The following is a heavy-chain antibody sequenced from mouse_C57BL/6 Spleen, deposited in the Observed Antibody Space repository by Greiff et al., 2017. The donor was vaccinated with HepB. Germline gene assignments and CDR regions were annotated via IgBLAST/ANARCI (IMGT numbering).Heavy chain of an antibody. CDR2: IRLKSDNYAT. J-gene: IGHJ2*01. CDR1: GFTFSNYW. Sequence: EVKLVESGGGLVQPGGSMKLSGVASGFTFSNYWMNWVRQSPEKGLEWVAQIRLKSDNYATHYAESVKGRFTISRDDSKSSVYLQMNNLRAEDTGIYYCTKTNYYGSSYGDYWGQGTTLTVSS. D-gene: IGHD1-1*01. V-gene: IGHV6-3*01. CDR3: TKTNYYGSSYGDY.